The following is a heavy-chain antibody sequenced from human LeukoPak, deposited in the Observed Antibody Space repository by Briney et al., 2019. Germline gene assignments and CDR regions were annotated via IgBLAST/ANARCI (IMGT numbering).Heavy chain of an antibody. CDR2: ISRSSIYI. CDR3: ARSRYDGSGYYRIIDY. Sequence: PGGSLRLSCAASGFTFSNYNMDWVRQAPGKGLEWVSSISRSSIYIYYADSMKGRFTISRDNAKNSLYLQMNSLRGEDTAVYYCARSRYDGSGYYRIIDYWGQGTLVTVSS. J-gene: IGHJ4*02. CDR1: GFTFSNYN. D-gene: IGHD3-22*01. V-gene: IGHV3-21*01.